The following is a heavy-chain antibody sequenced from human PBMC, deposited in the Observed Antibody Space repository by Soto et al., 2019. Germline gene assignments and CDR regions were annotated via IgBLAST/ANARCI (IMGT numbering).Heavy chain of an antibody. CDR2: IYPGYSDT. D-gene: IGHD1-1*01. CDR3: ARHGIGGMDV. V-gene: IGHV5-51*01. Sequence: PXEXLNISCKGSGYXFTSYLVGWVRHMPGKGLEWIGIIYPGYSDTRYSPSFQGHVTISADKSISTAYLKWSSLKSSDTAMYYCARHGIGGMDVWGQGTTVTVSS. J-gene: IGHJ6*02. CDR1: GYXFTSYL.